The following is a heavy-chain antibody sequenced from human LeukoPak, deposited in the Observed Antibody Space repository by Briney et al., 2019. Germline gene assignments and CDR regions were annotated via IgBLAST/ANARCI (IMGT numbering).Heavy chain of an antibody. D-gene: IGHD4-23*01. Sequence: PGGSLRLSCTASELTFGDYAMSWVRQAPGKGLEWVSIIYDSGRTNYADSVKGRFTISRDNSKNTLYLQMNSLRADDTALYYCIGHGGYSFWGQGTLVTVSS. J-gene: IGHJ4*02. CDR2: IYDSGRT. CDR1: ELTFGDYA. CDR3: IGHGGYSF. V-gene: IGHV3-66*01.